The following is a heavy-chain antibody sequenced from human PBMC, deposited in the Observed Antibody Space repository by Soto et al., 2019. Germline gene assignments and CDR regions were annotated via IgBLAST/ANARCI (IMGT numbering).Heavy chain of an antibody. V-gene: IGHV1-18*04. Sequence: QAQLEQSGPEVKRPGASLKVSCKASAYTFTSYHISWVRQAPGQGLEWIGWINAFDDDTNYSQKFQDRFTMTAHRSTDTAYLDLRSLGSDDTAIYYCARNLYGRAFDIWGQGTMVTVSS. D-gene: IGHD2-8*01. CDR3: ARNLYGRAFDI. CDR2: INAFDDDT. CDR1: AYTFTSYH. J-gene: IGHJ3*02.